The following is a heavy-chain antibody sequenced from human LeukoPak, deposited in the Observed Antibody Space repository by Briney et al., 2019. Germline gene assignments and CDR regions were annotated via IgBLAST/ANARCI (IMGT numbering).Heavy chain of an antibody. CDR3: GRFTRPAAIRAANGFDL. CDR2: ISAYNGNT. V-gene: IGHV1-18*01. J-gene: IGHJ5*02. Sequence: GAAVTVSYKASGYTFTIYGISWVRQAPGQGGERMGWISAYNGNTKYTQKLQGRDTITTDTTTSTAYMQLRSLISDDTAVYYCGRFTRPAAIRAANGFDLWGQGTLVTASS. D-gene: IGHD2-2*02. CDR1: GYTFTIYG.